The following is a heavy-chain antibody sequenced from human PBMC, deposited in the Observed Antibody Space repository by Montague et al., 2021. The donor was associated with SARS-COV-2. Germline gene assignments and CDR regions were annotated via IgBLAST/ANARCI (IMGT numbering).Heavy chain of an antibody. CDR3: ARAGRVRFVGYGMDV. CDR2: IYYSGST. CDR1: GGSISSYY. V-gene: IGHV4-59*01. D-gene: IGHD3-3*01. J-gene: IGHJ6*02. Sequence: SETLSLTCTVSGGSISSYYWSWIRQPPGKGLEWIGYIYYSGSTNXNPSLKSRVTISVDTSKKQFSLKLSSVTAADTAVYYCARAGRVRFVGYGMDVWGQGTTVTVSS.